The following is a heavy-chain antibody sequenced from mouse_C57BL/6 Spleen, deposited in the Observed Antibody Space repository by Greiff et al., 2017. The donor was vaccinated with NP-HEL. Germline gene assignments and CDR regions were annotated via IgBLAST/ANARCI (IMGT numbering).Heavy chain of an antibody. Sequence: QVQLKQPGAELVMPGASVKLSCKASGYTFTSYWMHWVKQRPGQGLEWIGEIDPSDSYTNYNQKFKGKSTLTVDKSSSTAYMQLSSLTSEDSAVYYCARWLHGGDSYYFDYWGQGTTLTVSS. J-gene: IGHJ2*01. CDR3: ARWLHGGDSYYFDY. CDR1: GYTFTSYW. CDR2: IDPSDSYT. D-gene: IGHD1-2*01. V-gene: IGHV1-69*01.